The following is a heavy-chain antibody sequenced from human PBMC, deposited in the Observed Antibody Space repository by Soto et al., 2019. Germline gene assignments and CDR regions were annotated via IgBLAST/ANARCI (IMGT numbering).Heavy chain of an antibody. Sequence: ASVKVSCTASGYTFTSYDINWVRQATGQGLEWMGWMNPNSGNTGYAQKFQGRVTMTRNTSISTAYMELSSLRSEDTAVYYCAGRGYSSSSFDYWGQGTLVTVSS. D-gene: IGHD6-6*01. CDR1: GYTFTSYD. J-gene: IGHJ4*02. CDR2: MNPNSGNT. V-gene: IGHV1-8*01. CDR3: AGRGYSSSSFDY.